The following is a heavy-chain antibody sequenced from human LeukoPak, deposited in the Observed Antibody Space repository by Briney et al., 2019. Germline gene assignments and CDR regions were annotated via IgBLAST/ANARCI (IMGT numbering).Heavy chain of an antibody. V-gene: IGHV4-38-2*01. D-gene: IGHD6-13*01. CDR1: GFTFSSYS. Sequence: KPGGSLRLSCAASGFTFSSYSMNWVRQAPGKGLEWIGSIYHSGSTYYNPSLKSRVTISVDTSKNQFSLKLSSVTAADTAVYYCARVLGGEQLFDYWGQGTLVTVSS. J-gene: IGHJ4*02. CDR2: IYHSGST. CDR3: ARVLGGEQLFDY.